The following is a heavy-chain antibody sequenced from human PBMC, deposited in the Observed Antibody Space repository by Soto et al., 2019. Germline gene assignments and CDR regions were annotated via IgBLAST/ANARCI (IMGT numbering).Heavy chain of an antibody. Sequence: QLQLQESGPGLVKPSETLSLTCTVSGGSISSSSYYWGWIRQPPGKGLEWIGSIYYSGSTYYNPSLKSRVTISVDTSKNQFSLKLSSVTAADTAVYYCARRRIAVVDTTPFDYWGQGTLVTVSS. CDR3: ARRRIAVVDTTPFDY. D-gene: IGHD6-19*01. CDR1: GGSISSSSYY. J-gene: IGHJ4*02. V-gene: IGHV4-39*01. CDR2: IYYSGST.